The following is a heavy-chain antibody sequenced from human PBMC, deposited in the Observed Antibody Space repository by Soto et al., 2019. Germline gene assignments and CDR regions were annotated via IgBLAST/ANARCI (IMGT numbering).Heavy chain of an antibody. V-gene: IGHV1-8*01. Sequence: ASVKVSCKASGYMFTSYDINWVRQAAGQGLEWLGRMNPNNVKTDYAQKFQGRLTMTRDTSISTVYMELSSLTSEDTAVYYCAKDFGGLYNWFDPWGQGTLVTVSS. CDR2: MNPNNVKT. CDR1: GYMFTSYD. J-gene: IGHJ5*02. D-gene: IGHD3-16*01. CDR3: AKDFGGLYNWFDP.